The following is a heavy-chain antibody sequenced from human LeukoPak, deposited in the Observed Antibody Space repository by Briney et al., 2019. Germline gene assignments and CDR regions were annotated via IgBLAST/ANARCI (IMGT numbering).Heavy chain of an antibody. Sequence: GGSLRLSCAASGFIFSSYGMHWVRQAPGKGLEWVALIWYDGSNKYYVDSVKGQFTISRDNSKNTLYLQMNSLRAEDTAVYYCAKYYSTSGSSGGRVFDYWGQGTLVTVSS. CDR1: GFIFSSYG. J-gene: IGHJ4*02. V-gene: IGHV3-33*03. CDR3: AKYYSTSGSSGGRVFDY. CDR2: IWYDGSNK. D-gene: IGHD3-10*01.